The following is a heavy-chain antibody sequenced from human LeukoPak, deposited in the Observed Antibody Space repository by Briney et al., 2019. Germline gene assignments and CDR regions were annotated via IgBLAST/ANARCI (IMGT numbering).Heavy chain of an antibody. V-gene: IGHV3-53*01. Sequence: PGGSLRLSCAASGFTVSSNYMSWVRQAPGKGLEWVSVIYSGGSTYYADSVKGRFTISRDNSKNTLYLQMNSLRAEDTAVYYCARDRGYSYGYYFDYWGHGTLVTVSS. CDR1: GFTVSSNY. D-gene: IGHD5-18*01. CDR2: IYSGGST. J-gene: IGHJ4*01. CDR3: ARDRGYSYGYYFDY.